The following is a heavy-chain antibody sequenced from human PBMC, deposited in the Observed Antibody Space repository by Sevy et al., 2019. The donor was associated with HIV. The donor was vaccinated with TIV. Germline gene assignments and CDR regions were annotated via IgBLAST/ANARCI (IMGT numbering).Heavy chain of an antibody. Sequence: ASVKVSCKASGYTFTSYGISWVRQAPGQGLEWMGWISAYNGNTNYAQKLQGRVTMTTDTSTSTAYMELRSLRSDDTAVYYCARVVNGGYEDVWGSYRSYYFDYWGQGTLVTVSS. V-gene: IGHV1-18*04. D-gene: IGHD3-16*02. J-gene: IGHJ4*02. CDR3: ARVVNGGYEDVWGSYRSYYFDY. CDR2: ISAYNGNT. CDR1: GYTFTSYG.